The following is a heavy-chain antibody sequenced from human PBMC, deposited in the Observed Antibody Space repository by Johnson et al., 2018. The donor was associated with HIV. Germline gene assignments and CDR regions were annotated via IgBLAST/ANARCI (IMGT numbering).Heavy chain of an antibody. V-gene: IGHV3-30*18. Sequence: QMQLVESGGGVVQPGRSLRLSCAASGFTFSSYGMHWVRQAPGKGLEWVAVISYDGSNKYYADSVKGRFTISRDNSKNTLYLQMNSLRAEDTAVYYCAKDQCHCYTSLSWCAFDIWGQGTMVTVSS. CDR1: GFTFSSYG. D-gene: IGHD2-2*02. CDR3: AKDQCHCYTSLSWCAFDI. J-gene: IGHJ3*02. CDR2: ISYDGSNK.